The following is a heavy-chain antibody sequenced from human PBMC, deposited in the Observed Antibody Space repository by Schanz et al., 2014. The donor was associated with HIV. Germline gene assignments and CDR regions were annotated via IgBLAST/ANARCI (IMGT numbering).Heavy chain of an antibody. J-gene: IGHJ4*02. D-gene: IGHD2-15*01. V-gene: IGHV3-48*01. CDR3: TTDIGYCSGGSCYQY. CDR2: ISGGSSTT. CDR1: GFTFSTYS. Sequence: EVQLVESGGGLVQPGGSLRLSCVASGFTFSTYSMNWVRQTPGKGLEWVSYISGGSSTTYYADSVKGRFTIARDNAKTSLYLQMNSLKTEDTAVYYCTTDIGYCSGGSCYQYWGQGTLVTVSS.